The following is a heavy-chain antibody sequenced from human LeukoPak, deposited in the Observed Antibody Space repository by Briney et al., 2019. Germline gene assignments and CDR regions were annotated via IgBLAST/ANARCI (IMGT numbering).Heavy chain of an antibody. Sequence: PGGSLRLSCAASGFTFTMFGMNWVRQAPGKGLEWVSYIDGHRGIIYYADSVQGRFTISRDNAKDSVFLQMNGLRVDDTAVYYCARTYDFGRGPPGDAFDDWGQGTLVTVPS. CDR3: ARTYDFGRGPPGDAFDD. CDR1: GFTFTMFG. D-gene: IGHD3-3*01. J-gene: IGHJ3*01. V-gene: IGHV3-48*01. CDR2: IDGHRGII.